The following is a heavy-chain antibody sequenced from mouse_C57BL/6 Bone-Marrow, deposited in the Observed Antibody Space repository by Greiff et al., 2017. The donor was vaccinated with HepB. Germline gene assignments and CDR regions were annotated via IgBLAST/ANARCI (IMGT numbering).Heavy chain of an antibody. CDR3: ARGGNYGFAY. Sequence: QVQLKASGAELVQPGASVKLSCKASGYTFTSYWMHWVKQRHGRGLEWIGRLDPNSGGTKYNETFKSKATLTVDKPSRTAYMQLSSLTSEDSAVYYCARGGNYGFAYWGQGTLVTVSA. V-gene: IGHV1-72*01. D-gene: IGHD2-1*01. CDR2: LDPNSGGT. CDR1: GYTFTSYW. J-gene: IGHJ3*01.